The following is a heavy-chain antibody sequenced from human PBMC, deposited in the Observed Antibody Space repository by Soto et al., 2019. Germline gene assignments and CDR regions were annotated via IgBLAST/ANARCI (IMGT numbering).Heavy chain of an antibody. CDR3: AKDLQSYGDYDYYCYGMDV. V-gene: IGHV3-30*18. Sequence: QVQLVESGGGEVQPGRSLTISCAASGFTFSTYGMHWVRQTPGKGLEGVAVISYDGTNKFYSDSVKGRFTISRDNFKNTLTLQMNSLRADDTAVYSCAKDLQSYGDYDYYCYGMDVWGVGTRVTVSS. J-gene: IGHJ6*04. CDR2: ISYDGTNK. CDR1: GFTFSTYG. D-gene: IGHD4-17*01.